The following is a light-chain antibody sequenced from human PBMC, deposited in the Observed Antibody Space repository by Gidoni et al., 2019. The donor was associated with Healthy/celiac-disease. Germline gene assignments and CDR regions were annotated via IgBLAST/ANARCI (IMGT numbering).Light chain of an antibody. CDR1: QSISSY. V-gene: IGKV1-39*01. CDR2: AAY. CDR3: QQSYSTPQT. Sequence: DIQMTQSPSSLSASVGDRVTITCRASQSISSYLNWYQQKPGKAPKLLIYAAYSLQSGVPSRFSGSGSGTDFTLTISSLQPEEFATYYCQQSYSTPQTFGQXTKVEIK. J-gene: IGKJ1*01.